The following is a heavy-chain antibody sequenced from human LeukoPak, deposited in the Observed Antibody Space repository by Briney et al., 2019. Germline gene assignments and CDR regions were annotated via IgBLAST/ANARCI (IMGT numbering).Heavy chain of an antibody. J-gene: IGHJ3*02. V-gene: IGHV4-59*08. CDR1: GGSISSYY. Sequence: PSETLPLTCAVSGGSISSYYWSWIRQPPGKGLEWIGYIYYSGNTNYNPSFKSRVTISVDTSNNQFSLKLSSVTAADTAVYYCARQPSATAAFDIWGQGTMVTVSS. D-gene: IGHD2-2*01. CDR2: IYYSGNT. CDR3: ARQPSATAAFDI.